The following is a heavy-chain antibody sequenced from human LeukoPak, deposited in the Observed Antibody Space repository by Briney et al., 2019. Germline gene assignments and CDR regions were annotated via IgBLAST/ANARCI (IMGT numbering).Heavy chain of an antibody. CDR2: INPYSGGT. J-gene: IGHJ4*02. D-gene: IGHD1-1*01. CDR1: GYTFTGYY. V-gene: IGHV1-2*02. CDR3: ARDLRQLSDYFDY. Sequence: GASVKVSCKPSGYTFTGYYIHWVRQAPGQGLEWMGWINPYSGGTEYAQKFQGRVTMTRDTSVRTAYMEVISLAFDDTAVYYCARDLRQLSDYFDYWGQGTLVTVSS.